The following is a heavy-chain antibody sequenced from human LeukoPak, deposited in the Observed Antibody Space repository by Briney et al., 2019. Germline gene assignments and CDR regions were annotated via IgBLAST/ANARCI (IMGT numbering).Heavy chain of an antibody. D-gene: IGHD5-12*01. Sequence: GGSLRLTCAASGFTFSCYGMHWVRQAPGKGLEWVANIKQDGSEKYYVDSVKGRFTISRDNAKNSLYLQMNSLRAEDTAVYYCARDIVAINYWGQGTLVTVSS. V-gene: IGHV3-7*01. CDR2: IKQDGSEK. CDR1: GFTFSCYG. CDR3: ARDIVAINY. J-gene: IGHJ4*02.